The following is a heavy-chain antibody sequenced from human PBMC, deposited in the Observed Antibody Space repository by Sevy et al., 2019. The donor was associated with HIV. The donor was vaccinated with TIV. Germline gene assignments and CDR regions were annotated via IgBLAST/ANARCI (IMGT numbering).Heavy chain of an antibody. Sequence: GGSLRLSCVASGVALTSYSMNWVRQTPGKGLEWVSYISGSGTTIYYADSVKGRFTISRDNAKNSLYLQMNSLRDEDTAVYYCAREGGLMGAYYYFDYWGQGTLVTVSS. V-gene: IGHV3-48*02. J-gene: IGHJ4*02. CDR2: ISGSGTTI. CDR1: GVALTSYS. D-gene: IGHD1-26*01. CDR3: AREGGLMGAYYYFDY.